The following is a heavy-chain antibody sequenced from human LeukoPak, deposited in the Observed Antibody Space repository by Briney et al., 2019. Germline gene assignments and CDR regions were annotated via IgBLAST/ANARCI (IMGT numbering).Heavy chain of an antibody. CDR1: GFTFSSYG. D-gene: IGHD2-15*01. V-gene: IGHV3-30*03. Sequence: GGSLRLSCAASGFTFSSYGMHWVRQAPGKGLEWVAVISYDGSNEYYADSVKGRFTISRDNSKNTLYLQMNSLRAEDTAVYYCAREYCSGGNCYNDAFDVWGQGTMVTVSS. CDR3: AREYCSGGNCYNDAFDV. J-gene: IGHJ3*01. CDR2: ISYDGSNE.